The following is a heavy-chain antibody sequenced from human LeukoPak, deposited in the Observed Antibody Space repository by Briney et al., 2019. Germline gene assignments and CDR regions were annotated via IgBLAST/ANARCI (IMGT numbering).Heavy chain of an antibody. CDR2: ISWNSENI. CDR3: AKNNGVRYFDWLASAFDI. Sequence: GGSLRLSCAASGFTFDDYAMNWVRQVPGKGLEWVSGISWNSENIGYADSVKGRFTISRDNAKNSLYLQMNSLRAEDTALYYCAKNNGVRYFDWLASAFDIWGQGTVVTVSS. D-gene: IGHD3-9*01. V-gene: IGHV3-9*01. J-gene: IGHJ3*02. CDR1: GFTFDDYA.